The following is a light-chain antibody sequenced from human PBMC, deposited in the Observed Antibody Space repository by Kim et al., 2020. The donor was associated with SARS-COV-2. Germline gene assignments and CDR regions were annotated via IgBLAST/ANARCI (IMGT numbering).Light chain of an antibody. J-gene: IGLJ3*02. CDR3: ETWDSNTHWV. V-gene: IGLV4-60*03. Sequence: QPVLTQSSSASASLGSSVKLTCTLSSGHSSYIIAWHQQQPGKAPRYLMKLEGSGSYNKGSGVPDRFSGSSSGADRYLTISNLQSEDGADYYCETWDSNTHWVFGGGTKLTVL. CDR1: SGHSSYI. CDR2: LEGSGSY.